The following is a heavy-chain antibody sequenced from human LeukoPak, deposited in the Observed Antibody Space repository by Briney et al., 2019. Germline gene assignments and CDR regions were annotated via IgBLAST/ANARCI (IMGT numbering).Heavy chain of an antibody. CDR2: IYSGGST. J-gene: IGHJ6*02. V-gene: IGHV3-66*01. CDR3: ATDAFTAPYCSSTSCPTYGMDV. CDR1: GFTVSSNY. Sequence: GGSLRLSCAASGFTVSSNYMSWVRQAPGKGLEWVSVIYSGGSTYYADSVKGRFTISRDNSKNTLYLQMNSLRAEDTAVYYCATDAFTAPYCSSTSCPTYGMDVWGQGTTVTVSS. D-gene: IGHD2-2*01.